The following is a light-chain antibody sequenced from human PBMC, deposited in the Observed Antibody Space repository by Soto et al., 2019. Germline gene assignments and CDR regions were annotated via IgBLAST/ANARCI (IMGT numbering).Light chain of an antibody. CDR2: KSS. CDR3: QQYSTYRGT. Sequence: DIQMTQSPSTLSAAVGDRVTITCRASESIRSYLAWHQQKPGKAPKVLIYKSSILENGVPSRFSGSGPETEFTLTISSLQPDDFATYYCQQYSTYRGTFGQGTKLEI. CDR1: ESIRSY. V-gene: IGKV1-5*03. J-gene: IGKJ2*02.